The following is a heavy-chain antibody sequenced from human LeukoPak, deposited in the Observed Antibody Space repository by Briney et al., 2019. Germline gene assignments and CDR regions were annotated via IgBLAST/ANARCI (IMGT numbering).Heavy chain of an antibody. CDR3: ARSLGFDY. V-gene: IGHV4-59*01. J-gene: IGHJ4*02. CDR2: IYYSGST. Sequence: PSETLSLTCTVFGGSISSYYWSWIRQPPGKGLEWIGYIYYSGSTNYNPSLKSRVTISVDTSKNQFSLKLSSVTAADTAVYYCARSLGFDYWGQGTLVTVSS. CDR1: GGSISSYY.